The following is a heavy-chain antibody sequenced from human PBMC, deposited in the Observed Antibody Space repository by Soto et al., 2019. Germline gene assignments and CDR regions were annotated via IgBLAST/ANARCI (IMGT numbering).Heavy chain of an antibody. CDR1: GFNFTNYA. CDR3: ARGKLAMAGTNTNY. Sequence: QVQLVESGGGVVQPGRALRLSCAASGFNFTNYAMHWIRQAPGKGLEWVAVISTDGSTQHFADTVKGRFTFSRDNSKNTLYLQMNSLRAEDTAIYYCARGKLAMAGTNTNYWGQGTLVTVSS. J-gene: IGHJ4*02. D-gene: IGHD6-19*01. CDR2: ISTDGSTQ. V-gene: IGHV3-30-3*01.